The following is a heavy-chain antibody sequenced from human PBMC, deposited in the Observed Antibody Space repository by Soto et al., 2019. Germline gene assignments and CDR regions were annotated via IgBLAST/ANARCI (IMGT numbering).Heavy chain of an antibody. V-gene: IGHV4-31*02. CDR1: GGSISSGSYY. CDR3: ARGITISGVVYLDY. CDR2: IFYSGST. Sequence: SDTLSLTXTVSGGSISSGSYYWSWIRQHPGKGLEWIGYIFYSGSTYYNPSLKSRVTISVDTSKNQFSLKLSSVTAADTALYYCARGITISGVVYLDYWGQGTLVTV. D-gene: IGHD3-3*01. J-gene: IGHJ4*02.